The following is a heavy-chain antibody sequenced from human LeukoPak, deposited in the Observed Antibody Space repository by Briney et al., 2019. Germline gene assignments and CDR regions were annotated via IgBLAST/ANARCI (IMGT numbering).Heavy chain of an antibody. Sequence: ASVKVSCKASGYTFTSNYIHWVRHAPGQVLEWMGMIYPRDGSTSYAQKFQGRVTVTRDTSTSTVHMELSGLRSEDTAVYYCARDQEGFDYWGQGTLVTVSS. CDR1: GYTFTSNY. CDR3: ARDQEGFDY. V-gene: IGHV1-46*01. J-gene: IGHJ4*02. CDR2: IYPRDGST.